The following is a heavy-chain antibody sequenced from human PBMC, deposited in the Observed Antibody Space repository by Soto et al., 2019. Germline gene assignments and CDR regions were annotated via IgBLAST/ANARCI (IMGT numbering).Heavy chain of an antibody. Sequence: ASVKVSCKASGYTFTSYGISWVRQAPGQGLEWMGWISAYNGNTNYAQKLQGRVTMTTDTSTSTAYMELRSLRSDDTAVYYCARNWRSYYGSGSYLYWGQGTLVTVLL. CDR3: ARNWRSYYGSGSYLY. CDR2: ISAYNGNT. J-gene: IGHJ4*02. V-gene: IGHV1-18*04. D-gene: IGHD3-10*01. CDR1: GYTFTSYG.